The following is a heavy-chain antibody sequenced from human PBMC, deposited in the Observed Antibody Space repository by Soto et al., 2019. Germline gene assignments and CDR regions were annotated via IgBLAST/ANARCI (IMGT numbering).Heavy chain of an antibody. J-gene: IGHJ4*02. D-gene: IGHD5-12*01. CDR2: IKQDGGEK. CDR1: GFTFSSYW. Sequence: GGSLRLSCAASGFTFSSYWISWVRQAPGKGQEWVANIKQDGGEKYYVDSVKGRSTIPRDNAKNSLYLQMNSLRAEDTAVYYCARVPAYTRMATNFVYCCKATLRTVSS. CDR3: ARVPAYTRMATNFVY. V-gene: IGHV3-7*01.